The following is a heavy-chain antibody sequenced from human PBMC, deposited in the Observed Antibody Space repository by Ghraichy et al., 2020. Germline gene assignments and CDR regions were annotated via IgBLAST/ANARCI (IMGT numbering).Heavy chain of an antibody. CDR2: ISGSGGRT. D-gene: IGHD1-26*01. V-gene: IGHV3-23*01. J-gene: IGHJ4*02. Sequence: GESLNISCAASGFTFSSDAMSWVRQAPGKGLEWVSGISGSGGRTYYAVSVKGRFTISRDDSKNTLYLQMNSLRAEDTAVYYCAKGVSGTYPRFDSWGQGTLVTVSS. CDR3: AKGVSGTYPRFDS. CDR1: GFTFSSDA.